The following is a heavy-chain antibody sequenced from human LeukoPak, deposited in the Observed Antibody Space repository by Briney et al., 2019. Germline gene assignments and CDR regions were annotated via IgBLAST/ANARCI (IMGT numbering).Heavy chain of an antibody. D-gene: IGHD2-2*01. CDR3: ARGNIVVVPAAKGRVGMDV. V-gene: IGHV1-2*02. CDR2: INPNSGGT. CDR1: GYTFTGYY. J-gene: IGHJ6*02. Sequence: ASVKVSCKASGYTFTGYYMHWVQQAPGQGLEWMGWINPNSGGTNYAQKFQGRVTMTRDTSISTAYMELSRLRSDDTAVYYCARGNIVVVPAAKGRVGMDVWGQGTTVTVSS.